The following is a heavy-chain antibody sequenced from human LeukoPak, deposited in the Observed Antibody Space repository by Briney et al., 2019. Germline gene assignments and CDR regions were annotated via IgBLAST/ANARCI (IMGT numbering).Heavy chain of an antibody. J-gene: IGHJ4*02. D-gene: IGHD2-21*02. CDR1: GFTFSSYS. Sequence: GGSLRLSCAASGFTFSSYSINWVRQAPGKGLEWVSYISSSSSTIYYADSVKGRFTISRDNAKNSLYLQMNRLRAEDTAVYYCVREVVVTAMDFYYFDYWGQGTLVTVSS. CDR3: VREVVVTAMDFYYFDY. CDR2: ISSSSSTI. V-gene: IGHV3-48*01.